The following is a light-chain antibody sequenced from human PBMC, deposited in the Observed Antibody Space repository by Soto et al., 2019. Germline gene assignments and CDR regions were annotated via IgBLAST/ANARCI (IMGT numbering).Light chain of an antibody. CDR1: QSVGSSF. J-gene: IGKJ4*01. V-gene: IGKV3-20*01. Sequence: EIVLTQSPGTLSLSPGERATLSCRASQSVGSSFLAWYQQKPGQAPRLLIYGADNRDTGIPDRFSGSGSGTYFTLTISRLEPEDFAVYYCQQYGNSLTFGGGTKVEIK. CDR2: GAD. CDR3: QQYGNSLT.